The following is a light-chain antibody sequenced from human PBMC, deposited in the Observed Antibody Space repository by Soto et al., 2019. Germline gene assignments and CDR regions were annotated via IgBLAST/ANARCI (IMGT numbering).Light chain of an antibody. CDR3: QQYHYWPIT. J-gene: IGKJ5*01. CDR1: QSVASS. Sequence: ERVMTQSPATLSASPGERVTLSCRASQSVASSVAWYQQKPGHAPRLILYGASTRATGFPARFSGSGSGTEFTLTISSLQSEDFAVYLCQQYHYWPITFGQGTRLEIK. CDR2: GAS. V-gene: IGKV3-15*01.